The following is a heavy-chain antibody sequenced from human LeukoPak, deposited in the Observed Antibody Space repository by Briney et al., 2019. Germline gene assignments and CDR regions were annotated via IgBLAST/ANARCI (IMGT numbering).Heavy chain of an antibody. J-gene: IGHJ3*02. Sequence: ASVKVSCKASGYIFTAYYIHCLRQAPGQGLEWMGWINPNSGGTSFALNFQGRVTLTRDTSISTVYMELSRLRSDDTAVYYCARDLSGGALGAFDIWGQGTMVTVSS. CDR3: ARDLSGGALGAFDI. CDR2: INPNSGGT. CDR1: GYIFTAYY. D-gene: IGHD2-15*01. V-gene: IGHV1-2*02.